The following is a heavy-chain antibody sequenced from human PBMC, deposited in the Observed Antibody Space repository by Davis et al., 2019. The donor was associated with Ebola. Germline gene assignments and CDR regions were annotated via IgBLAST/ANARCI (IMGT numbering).Heavy chain of an antibody. J-gene: IGHJ6*02. D-gene: IGHD5-12*01. CDR2: IDHTGTT. CDR3: ARGEVATIWPLYYYYGMDV. CDR1: AGSISGVHW. V-gene: IGHV4-4*02. Sequence: SETLSLTCGVFAGSISGVHWWNWVRQPPGKGLEWIGEIDHTGTTNYKSSLKSRVTISVDTSKNQFSLKLSSVTAADTAVYYCARGEVATIWPLYYYYGMDVWGQGTTVTVSS.